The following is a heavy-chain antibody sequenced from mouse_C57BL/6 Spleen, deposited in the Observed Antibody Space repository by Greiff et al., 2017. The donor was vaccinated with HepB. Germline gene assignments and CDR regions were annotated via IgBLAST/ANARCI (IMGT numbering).Heavy chain of an antibody. CDR1: GYSFTGYY. J-gene: IGHJ4*01. D-gene: IGHD1-1*01. CDR2: INPSTGGT. V-gene: IGHV1-42*01. Sequence: VQLKESGPELVKPGASVKISCKASGYSFTGYYMNWVKQSPEKSLEWIGEINPSTGGTTYNQKFKAKATLTVDKSSSTAYMQLKSLTSEDSAVYYCAREDYGSSGYYYAMDYWGQGTSVTVSS. CDR3: AREDYGSSGYYYAMDY.